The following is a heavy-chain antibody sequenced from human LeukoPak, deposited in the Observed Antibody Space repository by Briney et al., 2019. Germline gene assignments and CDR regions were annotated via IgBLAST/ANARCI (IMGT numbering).Heavy chain of an antibody. V-gene: IGHV1-69*13. CDR2: IIPIFGTA. Sequence: SVKVSCKASGGTFSSYAISWVRQAPGQGLEWMGGIIPIFGTANYAQKFQGRVTITADESASTAYMELSSLRSEDTAVYYCARGRPTYGGNGPWGQGTLVTVSS. CDR3: ARGRPTYGGNGP. D-gene: IGHD4-23*01. J-gene: IGHJ5*02. CDR1: GGTFSSYA.